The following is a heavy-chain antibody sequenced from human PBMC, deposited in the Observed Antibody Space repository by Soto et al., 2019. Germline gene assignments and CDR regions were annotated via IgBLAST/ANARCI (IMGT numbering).Heavy chain of an antibody. Sequence: GGSLRLSCAASGFTFSSYAMHWVRQAPGKGLEWVAVISYDGSNKYYADSVKGRFTISRDNSKNTLYLQMNSLRAEDTAVYYCAREGVVEVAFDIWGQGTMVTVSS. D-gene: IGHD2-15*01. J-gene: IGHJ3*02. CDR1: GFTFSSYA. CDR2: ISYDGSNK. CDR3: AREGVVEVAFDI. V-gene: IGHV3-30-3*01.